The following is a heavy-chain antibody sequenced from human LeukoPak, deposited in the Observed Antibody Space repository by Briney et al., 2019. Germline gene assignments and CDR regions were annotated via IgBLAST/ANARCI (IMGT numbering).Heavy chain of an antibody. J-gene: IGHJ4*02. CDR1: GFTFSSYS. V-gene: IGHV3-21*01. D-gene: IGHD5-18*01. CDR3: AREPRYSYGFDY. Sequence: PGGSLRLSCAASGFTFSSYSMNWVRQAPGKGLEWVSSISSGSSYIYYADSVKGRFTISRDNAKNSLYLQMNSLRAEDTAVYYCAREPRYSYGFDYWGQGTLVTVSS. CDR2: ISSGSSYI.